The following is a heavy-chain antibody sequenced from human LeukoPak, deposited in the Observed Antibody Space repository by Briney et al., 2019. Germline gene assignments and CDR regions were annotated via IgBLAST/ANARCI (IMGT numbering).Heavy chain of an antibody. CDR2: IYYSGST. Sequence: SETLSLTCTVSGGSISSSSYYWGWIRQPPGKGLEWIGSIYYSGSTNYNPSLKSRVTISVDTSKNQFSLKLSSVTAADTAVYYCARHRTRVRGVTLPFDYWGQGTLVTVSS. CDR1: GGSISSSSYY. J-gene: IGHJ4*02. CDR3: ARHRTRVRGVTLPFDY. V-gene: IGHV4-39*01. D-gene: IGHD3-10*01.